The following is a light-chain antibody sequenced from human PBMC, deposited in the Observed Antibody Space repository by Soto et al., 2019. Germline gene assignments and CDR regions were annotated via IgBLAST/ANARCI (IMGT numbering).Light chain of an antibody. V-gene: IGLV2-14*01. CDR3: SSYTSTSTVV. CDR1: NSDVGAYNY. J-gene: IGLJ3*02. CDR2: DVI. Sequence: QSVLSQPASVSGSPGQSIAVSCTGTNSDVGAYNYVSWYQQYPGKAPKLMIYDVIHRPSGVSDRFSGSKSGNTASLTISGLQAEDEADYYCSSYTSTSTVVFGGGTQLTVL.